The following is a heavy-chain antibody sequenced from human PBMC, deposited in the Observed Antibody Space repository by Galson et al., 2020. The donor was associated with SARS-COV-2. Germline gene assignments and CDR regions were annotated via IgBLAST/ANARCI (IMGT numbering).Heavy chain of an antibody. CDR2: ISGSGGST. CDR3: AKDRWPGIVVVITDFVGDY. D-gene: IGHD3-22*01. CDR1: GFTFSSYA. Sequence: GESLKISCAASGFTFSSYAMSWVRQAPGKGLEWVSAISGSGGSTYYADSLKGRFTISRDNSKNTLDLQRNSPRAEDTAVYYCAKDRWPGIVVVITDFVGDYWGQGTLVTVSS. V-gene: IGHV3-23*01. J-gene: IGHJ4*02.